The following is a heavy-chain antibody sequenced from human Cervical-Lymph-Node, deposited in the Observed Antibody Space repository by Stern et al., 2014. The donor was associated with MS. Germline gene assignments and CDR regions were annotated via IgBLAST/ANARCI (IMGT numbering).Heavy chain of an antibody. Sequence: VQLVESGGDLVQPGGALRLSCVASGFPFSNYAMSWVRQAPGKGLEWVSYISGSGGSTYYANSVKGRFTISRDNSKNTLFLQMNSLRDDDTAVYYCAQDRLVGSGRDDYWGQGSLVTVSS. J-gene: IGHJ4*02. CDR1: GFPFSNYA. D-gene: IGHD3-10*01. V-gene: IGHV3-23*04. CDR3: AQDRLVGSGRDDY. CDR2: ISGSGGST.